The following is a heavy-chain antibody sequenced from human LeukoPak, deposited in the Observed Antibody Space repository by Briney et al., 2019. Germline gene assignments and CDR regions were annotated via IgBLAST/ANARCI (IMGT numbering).Heavy chain of an antibody. CDR1: GGSFSGYY. D-gene: IGHD4-17*01. V-gene: IGHV4-34*01. Sequence: KTSETLSLTCAVYGGSFSGYYWSWIRQPPGKGLEWIGEINHSGSTNYNPSLKSRVTISVDTSKNQFSLKLSSVTAADTAVYYCARFGYGDFVGFNWFDPWGQGTLVTVSS. J-gene: IGHJ5*02. CDR3: ARFGYGDFVGFNWFDP. CDR2: INHSGST.